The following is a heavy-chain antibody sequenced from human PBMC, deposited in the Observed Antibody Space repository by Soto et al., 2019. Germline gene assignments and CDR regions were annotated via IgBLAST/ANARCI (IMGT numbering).Heavy chain of an antibody. CDR2: INHSGST. CDR3: SRGPRWHPSPAPSDY. V-gene: IGHV4-34*01. Sequence: PSETLSLTCAVYGGSFSGYYWSWIRQPPGKGLEWIGEINHSGSTNYILSLKRRVTISVDTSKNQFSLNLRSVTAADTAVYYCSRGPRWHPSPAPSDYWAQPTLVTVSS. D-gene: IGHD6-13*01. CDR1: GGSFSGYY. J-gene: IGHJ4*02.